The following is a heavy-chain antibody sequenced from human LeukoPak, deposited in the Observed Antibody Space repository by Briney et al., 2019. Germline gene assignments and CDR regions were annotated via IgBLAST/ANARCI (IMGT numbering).Heavy chain of an antibody. CDR1: GFTFSNAW. CDR2: SKIKTDGGTT. Sequence: PGGSLRLSCAASGFTFSNAWMSWVRQAPGKGQEWVGRSKIKTDGGTTDYAAPVKGRFTISRDDSKNTLYLQMNSLKPEDTAVYYCTTDQVEVGGWLNDYWGQGTLVTVSS. D-gene: IGHD6-19*01. V-gene: IGHV3-15*01. CDR3: TTDQVEVGGWLNDY. J-gene: IGHJ4*02.